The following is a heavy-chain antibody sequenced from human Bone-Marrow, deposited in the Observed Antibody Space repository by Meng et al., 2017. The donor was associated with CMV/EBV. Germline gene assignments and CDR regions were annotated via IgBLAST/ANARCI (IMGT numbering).Heavy chain of an antibody. CDR2: ISSSSSYI. CDR3: AKDQWGRSSSVTGMDV. CDR1: GFTFSSYS. V-gene: IGHV3-21*01. J-gene: IGHJ6*02. Sequence: GGSLRLSCAASGFTFSSYSMNWVRQAPGKGLEWVSSISSSSSYIYYADSVKGRFTISRDNAKNSLYLQMNSLRAEDTAVYYCAKDQWGRSSSVTGMDVWGQGTTVTVSS. D-gene: IGHD6-6*01.